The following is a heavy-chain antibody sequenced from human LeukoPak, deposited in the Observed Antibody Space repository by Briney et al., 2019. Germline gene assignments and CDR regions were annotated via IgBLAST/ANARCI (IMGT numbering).Heavy chain of an antibody. Sequence: GGSLRLPCAASGFTFSSYWMHWVRQAPGKGLVWVSRINSDGSSTSYADSVKGRFTISRDNAKNTLYLQMNSLRAEDTAVYYCAREGGKGFRYYFDYWGQGTLVTVSS. D-gene: IGHD1-26*01. CDR3: AREGGKGFRYYFDY. J-gene: IGHJ4*02. CDR2: INSDGSST. CDR1: GFTFSSYW. V-gene: IGHV3-74*01.